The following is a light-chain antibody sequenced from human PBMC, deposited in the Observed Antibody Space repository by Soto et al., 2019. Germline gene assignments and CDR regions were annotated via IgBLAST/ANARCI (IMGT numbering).Light chain of an antibody. Sequence: EIVVTQSPATLSFSPGERATLSCRASQSGSIAWYQQKLGQAPRLLSYVASTRATGIPARFSGIGSGTEFTLTISSLQSEDFAVYYCQHYDNWPPMYTFGQGTKLEIK. V-gene: IGKV3-15*01. J-gene: IGKJ2*01. CDR1: QSGS. CDR2: VAS. CDR3: QHYDNWPPMYT.